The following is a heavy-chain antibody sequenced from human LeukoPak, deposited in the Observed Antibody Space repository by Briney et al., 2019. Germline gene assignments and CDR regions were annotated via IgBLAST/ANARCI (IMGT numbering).Heavy chain of an antibody. Sequence: PSETLSLTCTVSGGSISSYYWSWIRQPPGKGLEWIACIYSTGSTNNNPSLKSRVTITSDTSKNQFSLKLSSVTAADTAVYYCARGLLRYFDWLANKRYNWFDPWGQGTLVTVSS. CDR2: IYSTGST. CDR1: GGSISSYY. CDR3: ARGLLRYFDWLANKRYNWFDP. V-gene: IGHV4-59*12. D-gene: IGHD3-9*01. J-gene: IGHJ5*02.